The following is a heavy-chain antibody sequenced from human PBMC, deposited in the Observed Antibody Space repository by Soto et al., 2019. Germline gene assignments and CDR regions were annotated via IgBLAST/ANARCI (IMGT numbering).Heavy chain of an antibody. D-gene: IGHD2-8*01. CDR2: ISYDGSNK. Sequence: PGGSLRLSCAASGFTFSSYGMHWFRQAPGKGLEWVAVISYDGSNKYYADSVKGRFTISRDNSKNTLYLQMNSLRAEDTAVYYCAKNGDYPDYWGQGTLVTVSS. V-gene: IGHV3-30*18. J-gene: IGHJ4*02. CDR1: GFTFSSYG. CDR3: AKNGDYPDY.